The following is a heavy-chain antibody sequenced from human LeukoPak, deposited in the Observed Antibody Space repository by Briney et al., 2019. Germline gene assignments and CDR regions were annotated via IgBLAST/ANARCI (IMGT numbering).Heavy chain of an antibody. D-gene: IGHD3-10*01. CDR3: ARGTSYYASGSYPDFDY. Sequence: GASVKVSCKASGYTFANYEIHWVRQATGQGLEWMAWVNPNSGNTNYAQKFQGRVTVTRNTFISTAYMELGSLGFEDTAVYYYARGTSYYASGSYPDFDYWGQGTLVTVSS. V-gene: IGHV1-8*03. J-gene: IGHJ4*02. CDR2: VNPNSGNT. CDR1: GYTFANYE.